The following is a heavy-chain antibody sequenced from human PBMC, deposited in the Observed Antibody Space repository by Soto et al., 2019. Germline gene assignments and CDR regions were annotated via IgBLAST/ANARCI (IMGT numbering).Heavy chain of an antibody. V-gene: IGHV2-70*01. Sequence: SGPTLVNPTQTLTLTCTFSGFSLSTSGMCVSWIRQPPGKALEWHALIDWDDDKYYSTSLKTRLTISKDTSKNQVVLTMTNMDPVDTATYYCARTPIKITMVRGVITYYYYGMDVWGQGTTVTVSS. CDR3: ARTPIKITMVRGVITYYYYGMDV. CDR1: GFSLSTSGMC. D-gene: IGHD3-10*01. CDR2: IDWDDDK. J-gene: IGHJ6*02.